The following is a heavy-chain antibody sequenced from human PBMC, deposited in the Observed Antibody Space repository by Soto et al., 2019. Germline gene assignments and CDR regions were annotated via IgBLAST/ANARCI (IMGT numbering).Heavy chain of an antibody. CDR1: RSSFIGKA. CDR2: ISYDGSNK. J-gene: IGHJ6*02. CDR3: ARDTLRDIVIMIYSTERHAMDV. D-gene: IGHD2-8*01. Sequence: GGSLRLSCAASRSSFIGKAIHWVRQATGKVREWGSIISYDGSNKYDADSVKGRFTIARDNSKNTLYLQMNRLRAEDTAVYYCARDTLRDIVIMIYSTERHAMDVWGQGTTVTVSS. V-gene: IGHV3-30-3*01.